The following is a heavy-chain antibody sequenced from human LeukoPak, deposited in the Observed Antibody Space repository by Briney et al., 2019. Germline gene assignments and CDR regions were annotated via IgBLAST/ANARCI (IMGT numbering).Heavy chain of an antibody. D-gene: IGHD3-10*01. CDR2: IKRGGSEK. V-gene: IGHV3-7*01. Sequence: GGSLRLSCAVSGFDFSQHRMTWVRQAPGKGLEWVADIKRGGSEKNYVDSVKGRFTISRDDTKNSLYLQMTSLRAEDTAIYYCARGTSHGSRCDFLDSWGPGNLVSVSS. CDR3: ARGTSHGSRCDFLDS. CDR1: GFDFSQHR. J-gene: IGHJ4*02.